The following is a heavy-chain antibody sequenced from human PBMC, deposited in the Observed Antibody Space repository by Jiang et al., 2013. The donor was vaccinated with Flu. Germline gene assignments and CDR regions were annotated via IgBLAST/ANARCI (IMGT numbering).Heavy chain of an antibody. J-gene: IGHJ6*02. D-gene: IGHD5-18*01. Sequence: QTLSLTCAISGDSVSSNSAAWNWIRQSPSRGLEWLGRTYYRSKWYNDYAVSVKSRITINPDTSKNQFSLQLNSVTPEDTAVYYCAKASKRIQLWLKYYYYGMDVWGQGTTVTVS. CDR2: TYYRSKWYN. CDR1: GDSVSSNSAA. CDR3: AKASKRIQLWLKYYYYGMDV. V-gene: IGHV6-1*01.